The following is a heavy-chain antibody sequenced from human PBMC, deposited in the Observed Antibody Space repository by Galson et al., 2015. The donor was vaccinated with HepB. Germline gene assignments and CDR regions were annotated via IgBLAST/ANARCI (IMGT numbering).Heavy chain of an antibody. J-gene: IGHJ4*02. Sequence: SLRLSCAASGFTFKRFAMSWIRQAPGKGLEWVSSISGSGGSPYYADSVKGRFSISRDNSKDTVFLQMNSLRGEDTAIYYCTKGIYSTWYEDDYGGQGTLVTVSS. CDR3: TKGIYSTWYEDDY. D-gene: IGHD4-11*01. V-gene: IGHV3-23*01. CDR2: ISGSGGSP. CDR1: GFTFKRFA.